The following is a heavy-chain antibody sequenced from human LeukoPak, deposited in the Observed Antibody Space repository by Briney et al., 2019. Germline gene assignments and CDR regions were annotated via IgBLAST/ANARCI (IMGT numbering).Heavy chain of an antibody. D-gene: IGHD3-22*01. CDR1: GFTFSSYA. Sequence: GGSLRLSCAASGFTFSSYAVHWVRQAPGKGLEWVAVISYDGSKRYYADSVKGRFTISRDNSKNAFLQMNSLRAEDTAVYYCARDYDTSGSYFDFFDYWGQGTLVTVSS. V-gene: IGHV3-30-3*01. CDR3: ARDYDTSGSYFDFFDY. J-gene: IGHJ4*02. CDR2: ISYDGSKR.